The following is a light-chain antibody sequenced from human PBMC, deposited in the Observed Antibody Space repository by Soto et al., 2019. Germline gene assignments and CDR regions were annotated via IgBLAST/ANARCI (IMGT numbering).Light chain of an antibody. Sequence: DIQMTQSPSSLSASVGDSVTIFVLARQSISTFLHWYQQKPGKAPKLLIYAASKLESGVPSRFGGSGSGTDFTLTISSLQPEDFATYYCQQSYRNPRTFGLGTKVDIK. CDR1: QSISTF. J-gene: IGKJ1*01. V-gene: IGKV1-39*01. CDR2: AAS. CDR3: QQSYRNPRT.